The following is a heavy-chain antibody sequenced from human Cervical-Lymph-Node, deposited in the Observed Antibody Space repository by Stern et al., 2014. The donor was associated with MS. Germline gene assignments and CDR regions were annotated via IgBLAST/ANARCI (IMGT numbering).Heavy chain of an antibody. V-gene: IGHV3-33*01. CDR3: ARADDYGGGTLDY. CDR1: GFIFSHYG. J-gene: IGHJ4*02. CDR2: IWPAGSNK. D-gene: IGHD4-23*01. Sequence: VQLVESGGGVVQPGRSLRLSCEASGFIFSHYGMHWVRQAPGEGLEWVAVIWPAGSNKHYGDSVKGRFTISRDDSQNTLYLQMNSLRVEDTAIYYCARADDYGGGTLDYWGQGALVTVSS.